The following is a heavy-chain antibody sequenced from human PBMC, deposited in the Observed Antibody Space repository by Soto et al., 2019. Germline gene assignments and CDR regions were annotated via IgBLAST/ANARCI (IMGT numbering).Heavy chain of an antibody. CDR3: SRGTSIPASGDY. CDR2: VSAYNGER. V-gene: IGHV1-18*01. Sequence: QVQLVQSGAEVKKPGASVKVSCKASGYTFTNYGINWVRQAPGQGLEWLGWVSAYNGERRYAQRVQARVIMTTDTSTTPVYMEMRSLKADDTAVYSCSRGTSIPASGDYWGQGTLVTVSS. D-gene: IGHD6-6*01. CDR1: GYTFTNYG. J-gene: IGHJ4*01.